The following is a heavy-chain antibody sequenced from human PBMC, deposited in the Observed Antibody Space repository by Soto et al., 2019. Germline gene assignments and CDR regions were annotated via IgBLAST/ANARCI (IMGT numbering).Heavy chain of an antibody. V-gene: IGHV3-23*01. CDR1: GFTFSNYA. CDR2: INANGGSK. D-gene: IGHD2-21*01. Sequence: EVQLLESGGGLVQPGGSLRLSCAASGFTFSNYAMSWVRQAPGKGLEWVSSINANGGSKFYEHSVKGRFSISRDNTNNTLYRQTNSLRVEDTAIYYCAQVWPTDPRCQGTLVTVSS. CDR3: AQVWPTDP. J-gene: IGHJ5*02.